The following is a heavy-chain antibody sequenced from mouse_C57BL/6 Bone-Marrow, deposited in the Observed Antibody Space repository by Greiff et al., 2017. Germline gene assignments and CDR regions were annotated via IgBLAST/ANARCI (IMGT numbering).Heavy chain of an antibody. CDR2: INPNYGTT. D-gene: IGHD2-4*01. V-gene: IGHV1-39*01. Sequence: EVQLQQSGPELVKPGASVKMSCKASGYSFTDYNMNWVKQSPGKSLEWIGEINPNYGTTSYNQKFKGKATLTVDKSSSTAYMQLNSLTSEDAAVYYCARGNDYDCDMDYWGRGTAVTVS. CDR1: GYSFTDYN. J-gene: IGHJ4*01. CDR3: ARGNDYDCDMDY.